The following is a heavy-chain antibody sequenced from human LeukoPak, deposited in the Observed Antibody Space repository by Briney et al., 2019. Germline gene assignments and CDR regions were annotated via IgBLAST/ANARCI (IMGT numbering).Heavy chain of an antibody. V-gene: IGHV6-1*01. Sequence: SQTLSLTCVISGDGVSTNNAAAWNWFRQSPSRGLEWLGRTYYRSKWFNEYAISVKSRMLINADTSRNQSSLQLNSVTPEDTAMYYCARGTRNAFDSWGQGTLVTVSS. CDR1: GDGVSTNNAAA. CDR3: ARGTRNAFDS. J-gene: IGHJ4*02. CDR2: TYYRSKWFN. D-gene: IGHD2-2*01.